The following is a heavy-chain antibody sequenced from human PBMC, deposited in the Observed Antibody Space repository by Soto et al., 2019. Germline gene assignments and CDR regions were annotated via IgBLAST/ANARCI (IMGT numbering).Heavy chain of an antibody. D-gene: IGHD6-19*01. J-gene: IGHJ4*02. CDR1: GFTFSNYA. Sequence: GGSLRLSCAASGFTFSNYAVSWVRQAPGKGLEWVSGISGSGGGTYYADSVKGRFTISRDNSKNTLYLQMNSLRAEDTALYYCARRLPYSSGWYDFDYWGQGTLVTVSS. CDR2: ISGSGGGT. CDR3: ARRLPYSSGWYDFDY. V-gene: IGHV3-23*01.